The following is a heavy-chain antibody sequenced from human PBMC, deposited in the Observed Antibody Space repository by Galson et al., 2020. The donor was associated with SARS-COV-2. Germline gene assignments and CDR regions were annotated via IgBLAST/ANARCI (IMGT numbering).Heavy chain of an antibody. V-gene: IGHV4-4*02. CDR2: IFHSGGT. Sequence: SETLSLTCAVSGGSISSPNTWWSWVRQPPGKGLEWIGEIFHSGGTNYNPSLRSRVTISVDKSNNQFSLKLSSVTAADTAIYYCARLSGINAGYGLFDPWGQGTLVTVSS. CDR3: ARLSGINAGYGLFDP. D-gene: IGHD3-9*01. CDR1: GGSISSPNTW. J-gene: IGHJ5*02.